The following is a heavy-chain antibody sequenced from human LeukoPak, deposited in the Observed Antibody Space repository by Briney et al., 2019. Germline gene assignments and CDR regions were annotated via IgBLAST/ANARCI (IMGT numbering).Heavy chain of an antibody. D-gene: IGHD1-26*01. J-gene: IGHJ5*02. Sequence: GASVTVSCKASGYTFTAYYMHWVRQAPGQGLEWMGWINPNGGATNYAQKLQGRVTMTSDTSISTAYMELSRLRSDDTAVYYCAREAYSGSYYHWFDPWGQGTLVTVSS. V-gene: IGHV1-2*02. CDR2: INPNGGAT. CDR3: AREAYSGSYYHWFDP. CDR1: GYTFTAYY.